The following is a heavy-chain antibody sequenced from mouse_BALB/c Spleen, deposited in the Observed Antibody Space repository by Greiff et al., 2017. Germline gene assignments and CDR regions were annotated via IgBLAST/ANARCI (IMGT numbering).Heavy chain of an antibody. V-gene: IGHV5-12-2*01. CDR2: ISNGGGST. CDR1: GFTFSSYT. J-gene: IGHJ3*01. CDR3: ARQSYGGFAY. Sequence: DVKLVESGGGLVQPGGSLKLSCAASGFTFSSYTMSWVRQTPEKRLEWVAYISNGGGSTYYPDTVKGRFTISRDNAKNTLYLQMSSLKSEDTAMYYCARQSYGGFAYWGQGTLVTVSA. D-gene: IGHD1-1*01.